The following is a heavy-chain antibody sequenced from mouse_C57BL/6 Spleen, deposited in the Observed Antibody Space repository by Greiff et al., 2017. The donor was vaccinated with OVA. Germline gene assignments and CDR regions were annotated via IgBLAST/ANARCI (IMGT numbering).Heavy chain of an antibody. J-gene: IGHJ4*01. V-gene: IGHV1-53*01. CDR2: INPSNGGT. Sequence: QVQLQQPGTELVKPGASVKLSCKASGYTFTSYWMHWVKQRPGQGLEWIGNINPSNGGTNYNEKFKSKATLTVDNSSSTAYMQLSSLTSEDSAVYYCAGAWVTTVVAADYAMDYWGQGTSVTVSS. D-gene: IGHD1-1*01. CDR3: AGAWVTTVVAADYAMDY. CDR1: GYTFTSYW.